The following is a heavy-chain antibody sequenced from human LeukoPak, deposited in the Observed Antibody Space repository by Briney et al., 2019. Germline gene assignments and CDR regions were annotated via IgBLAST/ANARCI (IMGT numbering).Heavy chain of an antibody. CDR3: ARGVGLSYYYYYMDV. V-gene: IGHV4-39*07. D-gene: IGHD1-26*01. CDR2: IYYSGST. CDR1: GGSISSSSYY. Sequence: SETLSLTCTVSGGSISSSSYYWGWIRQPPGKGLAWIGSIYYSGSTYYNPSLKSRVTISVDTSKNQFSLKLSSVTAADTAVYYCARGVGLSYYYYYMDVWGKGTTVTVSS. J-gene: IGHJ6*03.